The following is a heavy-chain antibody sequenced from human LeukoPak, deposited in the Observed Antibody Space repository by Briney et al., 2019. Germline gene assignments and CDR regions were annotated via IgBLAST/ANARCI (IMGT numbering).Heavy chain of an antibody. CDR2: ISYDGSNK. J-gene: IGHJ4*02. D-gene: IGHD3-22*01. CDR3: ANLIVVVEDY. Sequence: GGSLRLSCAASGFTFSSYAMHWVRQAPGKGLEWVAVISYDGSNKYYADSVKGRFTISRDNSKNTLYLQMNSLRAEDTAVYYCANLIVVVEDYWGQGTLVTVSS. V-gene: IGHV3-30-3*01. CDR1: GFTFSSYA.